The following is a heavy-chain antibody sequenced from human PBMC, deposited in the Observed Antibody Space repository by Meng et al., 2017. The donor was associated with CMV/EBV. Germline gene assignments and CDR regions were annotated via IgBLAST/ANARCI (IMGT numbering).Heavy chain of an antibody. CDR1: GGSFSGYY. D-gene: IGHD3-10*01. CDR2: INHRGST. J-gene: IGHJ4*02. Sequence: QEQLQQLGAGLLKPAEPLSPPCAVYGGSFSGYYWSWILQPPGKGLEWIGEINHRGSTNYNPSLKSRVTISVDTSKNQFSLKLSSVTAADTAVYYCARESMVRGEDWGQGTLVTVSS. V-gene: IGHV4-34*01. CDR3: ARESMVRGED.